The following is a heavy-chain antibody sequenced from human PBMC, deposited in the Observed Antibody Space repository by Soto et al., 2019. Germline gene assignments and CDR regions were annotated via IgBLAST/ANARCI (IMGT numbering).Heavy chain of an antibody. J-gene: IGHJ4*02. CDR2: ISSSSDNI. V-gene: IGHV3-48*02. CDR1: GFRFIDHS. D-gene: IGHD2-21*02. CDR3: ARLPKGSLVTA. Sequence: GWSLRLSCVSSGFRFIDHSMTWVRQSPGKGLQWIAYISSSSDNIYYAESVRGRFTVSRDNAKNALFLEMNSLRDDDTATYYCARLPKGSLVTAWGQGTRVTVSS.